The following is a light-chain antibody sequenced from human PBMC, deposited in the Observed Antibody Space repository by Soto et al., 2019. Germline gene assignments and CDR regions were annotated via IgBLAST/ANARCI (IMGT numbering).Light chain of an antibody. V-gene: IGKV1-5*01. J-gene: IGKJ1*01. Sequence: DIQMTQSPSTLSASVGDRVTITCRASQSISSWLAWYQQKPGKAPKLLIYDASSLESGAPSRFSGSGSGTEFTLTISSLQPDDFETYYCQQYNSYSWTFGQGTKV. CDR2: DAS. CDR3: QQYNSYSWT. CDR1: QSISSW.